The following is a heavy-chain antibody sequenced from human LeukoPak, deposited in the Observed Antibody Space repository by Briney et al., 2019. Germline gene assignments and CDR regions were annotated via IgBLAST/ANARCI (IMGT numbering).Heavy chain of an antibody. J-gene: IGHJ6*03. D-gene: IGHD3-3*01. CDR1: GYSISSGYY. CDR3: ARASTYYDFWSGYWRTEHYYYYYMDV. V-gene: IGHV4-38-2*02. Sequence: SETLSLTCTVSGYSISSGYYWGWIRQPPGKGLEWIGSIYHSGSTYYNPSLKSRVTISVDTSKNQFSLKLSSVTAADTAVYYCARASTYYDFWSGYWRTEHYYYYYMDVWGKGTTVTVSS. CDR2: IYHSGST.